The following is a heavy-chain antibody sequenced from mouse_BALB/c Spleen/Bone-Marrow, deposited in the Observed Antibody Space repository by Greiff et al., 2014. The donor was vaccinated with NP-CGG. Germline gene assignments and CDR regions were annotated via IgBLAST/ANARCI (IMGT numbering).Heavy chain of an antibody. CDR2: INPYNDGT. V-gene: IGHV1-14*01. Sequence: EVKLQESGPELVKPGASVKMSCKASGYTFTSYVMHWVKQKPGRGLEWIGYINPYNDGTKDNEKFKGKATLTSDKSSSTAYMELSNLTTEDSAVYYGAREGSAMITTEAWFAYWGQGTLVTVSA. CDR1: GYTFTSYV. D-gene: IGHD2-4*01. J-gene: IGHJ3*01. CDR3: AREGSAMITTEAWFAY.